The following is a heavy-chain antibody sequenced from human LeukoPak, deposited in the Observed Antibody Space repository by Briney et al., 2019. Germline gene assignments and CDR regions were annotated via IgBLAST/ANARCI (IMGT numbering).Heavy chain of an antibody. Sequence: PGRSLRLSCVASGFRFSDYIMHWVRQAPGKGLEYVSAIRSDGSSTVYPNSVKGRFTISRDNSKSTLYLHLGSLRAEDTAVYYCTRRYGDHSGWAGYHDSWGQGTLVTVSS. CDR2: IRSDGSST. D-gene: IGHD6-19*01. CDR1: GFRFSDYI. V-gene: IGHV3-64*01. CDR3: TRRYGDHSGWAGYHDS. J-gene: IGHJ4*02.